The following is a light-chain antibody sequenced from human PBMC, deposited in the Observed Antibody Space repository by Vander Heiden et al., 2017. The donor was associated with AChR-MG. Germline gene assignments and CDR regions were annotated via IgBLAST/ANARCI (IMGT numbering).Light chain of an antibody. CDR2: DTS. V-gene: IGKV3-11*01. CDR1: QSLDIY. Sequence: IVLTQTPDTVSSSPGESATLSCRANQSLDIYLAWYQQKPGQAPRLLIHDTSNWASGTPARFSGSGSGTDFTLTISSLEPEDVAIYYCQQRRGWPITFGEGTKVEIK. CDR3: QQRRGWPIT. J-gene: IGKJ4*01.